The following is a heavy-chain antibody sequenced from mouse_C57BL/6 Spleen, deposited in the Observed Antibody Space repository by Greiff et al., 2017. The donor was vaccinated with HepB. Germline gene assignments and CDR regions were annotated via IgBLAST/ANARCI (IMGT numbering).Heavy chain of an antibody. CDR3: ARSVITTVVGRYAMDY. CDR2: INPNYGTT. J-gene: IGHJ4*01. Sequence: EVQLVESGPELVKPGASVKISCKASGYSFTDYNMNWVKQSNGKSLEWIGVINPNYGTTSYNQKFKGKATLTVDQSSSTAYMQLNSLTSEDSAVYYCARSVITTVVGRYAMDYWGQGTSVTVSS. V-gene: IGHV1-39*01. CDR1: GYSFTDYN. D-gene: IGHD1-1*01.